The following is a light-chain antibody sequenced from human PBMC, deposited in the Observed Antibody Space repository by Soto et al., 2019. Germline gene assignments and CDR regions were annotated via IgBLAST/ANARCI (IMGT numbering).Light chain of an antibody. Sequence: EIVMTQSPVTLSVSPGERATLSCRASQSVISALAWYQQKPGQAPRLLIYGASTRATGIPARFSGSGSGAEFTLTISSLQSEDFAVYYCQQYKNLWTFGQGTKVEIK. CDR1: QSVISA. CDR2: GAS. V-gene: IGKV3-15*01. CDR3: QQYKNLWT. J-gene: IGKJ1*01.